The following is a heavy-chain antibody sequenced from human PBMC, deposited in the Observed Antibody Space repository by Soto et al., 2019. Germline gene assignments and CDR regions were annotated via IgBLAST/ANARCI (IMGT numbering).Heavy chain of an antibody. D-gene: IGHD3-10*01. CDR1: GGSFSGYY. CDR3: ARETDCNYGLFDY. Sequence: SETLSLTCAVYGGSFSGYYWSWIRQPPGKGLEWIGEINHSGSTNYNPSLKSRVTISVDTSKNQFSLKLSSVTAADTAVYYCARETDCNYGLFDYWGQGTLVTVSS. V-gene: IGHV4-34*01. J-gene: IGHJ4*02. CDR2: INHSGST.